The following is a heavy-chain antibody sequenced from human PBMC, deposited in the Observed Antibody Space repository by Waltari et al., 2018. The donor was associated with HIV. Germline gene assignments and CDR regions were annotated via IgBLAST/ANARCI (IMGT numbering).Heavy chain of an antibody. CDR3: ARDGSSYYGLDY. V-gene: IGHV3-48*03. CDR1: GFTFSTYE. J-gene: IGHJ4*02. CDR2: ISSSGRTR. Sequence: EVQVVESGGGLVQPEGSRRLSCGASGFTFSTYEMNWVRQAPGKGLELVSYISSSGRTRYYADSVKGRFTISRDNAKNSLYLQMNSLRAEDTAVYFCARDGSSYYGLDYWGRGTLVTVSS. D-gene: IGHD1-26*01.